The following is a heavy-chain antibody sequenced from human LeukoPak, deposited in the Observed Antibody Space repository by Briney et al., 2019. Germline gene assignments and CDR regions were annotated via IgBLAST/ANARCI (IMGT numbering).Heavy chain of an antibody. CDR2: INSNGDEI. J-gene: IGHJ4*02. D-gene: IGHD6-6*01. CDR3: ANWIGSSSRDY. V-gene: IGHV3-23*01. CDR1: VYTFRMNT. Sequence: GGSLRLSCAASVYTFRMNTMAGVRQAPGQGLEWVSGINSNGDEIYYADSVRGRFTISRDNSNNALYLQTDNLKAEYTAVYYCANWIGSSSRDYWGQGTLVTVSS.